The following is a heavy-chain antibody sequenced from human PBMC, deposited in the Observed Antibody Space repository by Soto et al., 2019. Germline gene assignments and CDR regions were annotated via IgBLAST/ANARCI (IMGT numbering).Heavy chain of an antibody. CDR3: ARMFSIMDV. CDR2: ISGGGVPV. D-gene: IGHD3-10*02. Sequence: PWWSLRLSCKASVFTFSGYSMDWVRQAPGKGLEWIAYISGGGVPVYYADSVKGRFTISRDNAKNSLYLQMNSLRAEDTAIYYCARMFSIMDVWGQGTTVTVSS. J-gene: IGHJ6*02. V-gene: IGHV3-48*04. CDR1: VFTFSGYS.